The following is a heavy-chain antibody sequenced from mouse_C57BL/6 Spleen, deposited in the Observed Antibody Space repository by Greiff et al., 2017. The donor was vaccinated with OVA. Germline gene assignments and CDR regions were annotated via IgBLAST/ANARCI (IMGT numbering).Heavy chain of an antibody. CDR3: ARRGFITTVVAGFDV. V-gene: IGHV1-52*01. J-gene: IGHJ1*03. CDR1: GYTFTSYW. D-gene: IGHD1-1*01. CDR2: IDPSDSET. Sequence: QVQLQQPGAELVRPGSSVKLSCKASGYTFTSYWMHWVKQRPIQGLEWIGNIDPSDSETHYNQKFKDKATLTVDKSSSTAYMQLSSLTSEDSAVYYCARRGFITTVVAGFDVWGTGTTVTVSS.